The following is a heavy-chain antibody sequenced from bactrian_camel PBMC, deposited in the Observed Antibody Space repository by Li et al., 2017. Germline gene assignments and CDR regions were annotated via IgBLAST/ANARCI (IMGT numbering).Heavy chain of an antibody. J-gene: IGHJ6*01. CDR2: IIVDGRV. D-gene: IGHD3*01. Sequence: HVQLVESGGGSVETGGSLRLSCVATGFSVKSYCMAWFRQPPGREREGVAGIIVDGRVSYADSVKGRFTVSKDNAKNTLYLEMNSLKPEDTAMYYCAARQYDGLWMGLRPAAFGYWGQGTQVTVS. V-gene: IGHV3S26*01. CDR3: AARQYDGLWMGLRPAAFGY. CDR1: GFSVKSYC.